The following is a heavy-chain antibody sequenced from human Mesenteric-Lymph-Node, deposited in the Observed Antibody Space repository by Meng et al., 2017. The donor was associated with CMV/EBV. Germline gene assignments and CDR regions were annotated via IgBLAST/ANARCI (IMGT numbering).Heavy chain of an antibody. J-gene: IGHJ1*01. CDR2: ITHSGYP. Sequence: YGWSFSSYCWRWIRQPPGKWLGWIVEITHSGYPNYNPSLESRVTISADTSKNQFSLKVNSVTAADTAVYYCASTNYFPSGSHEYFHQWGQGSLVTVSS. D-gene: IGHD3-10*01. V-gene: IGHV4-34*01. CDR3: ASTNYFPSGSHEYFHQ. CDR1: GWSFSSYC.